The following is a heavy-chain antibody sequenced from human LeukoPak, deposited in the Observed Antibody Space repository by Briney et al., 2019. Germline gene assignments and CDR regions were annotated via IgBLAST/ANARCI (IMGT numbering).Heavy chain of an antibody. CDR2: IYTSGST. V-gene: IGHV4-61*02. CDR3: ARDPAEWYMDV. CDR1: GGSISSGSYY. D-gene: IGHD3-3*01. J-gene: IGHJ6*03. Sequence: PSETLSLTCTVSGGSISSGSYYWSWIRQPAGKGLEWIGRIYTSGSTNYNPSLKSRVTISVDTSKNQFSLKLSSVTAVDTAVYYCARDPAEWYMDVWGKGTTVTVSS.